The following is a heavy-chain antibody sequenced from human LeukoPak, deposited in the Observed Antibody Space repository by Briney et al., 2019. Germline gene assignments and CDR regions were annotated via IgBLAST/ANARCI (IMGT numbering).Heavy chain of an antibody. CDR1: GFTFDDYA. CDR2: ISGDGGRT. Sequence: GGSLKLSCAASGFTFDDYAMHWVRQAPGKGLEWVSLISGDGGRTKYADSVKGRFTISRDNSKNSLYLQMNSLRTEDTALYYCAKDDRIAASYYYYYMDVWGKGTTVTVSS. CDR3: AKDDRIAASYYYYYMDV. J-gene: IGHJ6*03. V-gene: IGHV3-43*02. D-gene: IGHD6-13*01.